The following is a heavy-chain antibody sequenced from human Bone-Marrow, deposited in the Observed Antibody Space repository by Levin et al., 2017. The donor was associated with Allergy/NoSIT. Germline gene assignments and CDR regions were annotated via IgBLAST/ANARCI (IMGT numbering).Heavy chain of an antibody. D-gene: IGHD1-26*01. CDR3: ARDGVGATVLDY. CDR1: GFTFSSYA. Sequence: GESLKISCAASGFTFSSYAMHWVRQAPGKGLEWVAVISYDGSNKYYADSVKGRFTISRDNSKNTLYLQMNSLRAEDTAVYYCARDGVGATVLDYWGQGTLVTVSS. CDR2: ISYDGSNK. J-gene: IGHJ4*02. V-gene: IGHV3-30-3*01.